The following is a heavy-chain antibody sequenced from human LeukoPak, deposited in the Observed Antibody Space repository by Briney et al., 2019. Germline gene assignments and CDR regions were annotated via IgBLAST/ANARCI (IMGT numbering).Heavy chain of an antibody. V-gene: IGHV4-34*01. CDR3: AMGITMSD. J-gene: IGHJ4*02. D-gene: IGHD3-22*01. Sequence: PSETLSLTCAVYGVSFRGYYWSWIRQPPGKGLEWIGEINDSGSTNYNPSLKSRLTISVDTAKNQFSLKLSSVTAADTAVYYCAMGITMSDWGQGTLVTVSS. CDR2: INDSGST. CDR1: GVSFRGYY.